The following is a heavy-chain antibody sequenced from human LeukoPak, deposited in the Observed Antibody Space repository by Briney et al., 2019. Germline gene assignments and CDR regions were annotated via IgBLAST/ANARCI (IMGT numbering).Heavy chain of an antibody. CDR3: ARGRVDSSGYYYGRIYYYYYMDV. CDR1: GGSFSGYY. CDR2: INHSGST. D-gene: IGHD3-22*01. V-gene: IGHV4-34*01. J-gene: IGHJ6*03. Sequence: SETLSLTCAVSGGSFSGYYWSWIRQPPGKGLEWIGEINHSGSTNYNPSLKSRVTISVDTSKNQFSLKLSSVTAADTAVYYCARGRVDSSGYYYGRIYYYYYMDVWGKGTTVTVSS.